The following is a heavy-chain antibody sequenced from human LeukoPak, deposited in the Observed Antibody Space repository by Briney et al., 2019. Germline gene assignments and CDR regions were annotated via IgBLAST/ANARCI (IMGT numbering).Heavy chain of an antibody. CDR1: GFTFSSYS. CDR2: ISSSSSYI. CDR3: ARGSPRIYYDSSGYYGY. V-gene: IGHV3-21*01. J-gene: IGHJ4*02. D-gene: IGHD3-22*01. Sequence: GGSLRLSCAASGFTFSSYSMNWVRQAPGKGLEWVSSISSSSSYIYYADSVKGRFTISRDNAKNSLYLQMNSLRAEDTAVYYCARGSPRIYYDSSGYYGYWGQGTLVTVSS.